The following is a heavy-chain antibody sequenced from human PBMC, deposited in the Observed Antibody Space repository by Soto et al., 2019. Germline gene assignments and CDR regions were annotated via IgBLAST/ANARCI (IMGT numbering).Heavy chain of an antibody. J-gene: IGHJ4*02. Sequence: QLQLQESGSGLVKPSQTLSLTCAVSGGSISSGGYSWSWIRQPPGKGLEWIGYIYHSGSTYYNPALKGRVTIAVDRSENQFSLKLSSVTAADTAVYYCAGGPGVARNYWGQGTLVTVSS. CDR1: GGSISSGGYS. CDR2: IYHSGST. D-gene: IGHD5-12*01. V-gene: IGHV4-30-2*01. CDR3: AGGPGVARNY.